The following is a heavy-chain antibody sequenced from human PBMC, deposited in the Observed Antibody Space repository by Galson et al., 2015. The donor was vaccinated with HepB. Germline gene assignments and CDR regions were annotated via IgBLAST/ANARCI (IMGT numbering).Heavy chain of an antibody. CDR2: ISSSTSTI. D-gene: IGHD1-26*01. CDR1: GLTFSDYY. V-gene: IGHV3-11*01. CDR3: ARGGGYYSVFDY. J-gene: IGHJ4*02. Sequence: SLRLSCAASGLTFSDYYMSWIRQAPGKGLEWVSYISSSTSTIDYADSVKGRFTISRDNAKNSLYLQMNSLRADDAAVYYCARGGGYYSVFDYWGQGTLVTVSS.